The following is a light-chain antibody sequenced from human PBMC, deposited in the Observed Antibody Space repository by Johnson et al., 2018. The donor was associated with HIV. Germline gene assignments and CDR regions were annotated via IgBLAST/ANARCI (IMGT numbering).Light chain of an antibody. CDR3: GTWDSSLSGV. Sequence: QSVLTQPPSVSAAPGQKVTISCSGTSSNIGNHYVSWYQLLPGTAPKLLIYDNNQRPSGIPDRFSVSKSGTSATLGITGLQTGDEADYYCGTWDSSLSGVFATGTKVTVL. CDR2: DNN. CDR1: SSNIGNHY. V-gene: IGLV1-51*01. J-gene: IGLJ1*01.